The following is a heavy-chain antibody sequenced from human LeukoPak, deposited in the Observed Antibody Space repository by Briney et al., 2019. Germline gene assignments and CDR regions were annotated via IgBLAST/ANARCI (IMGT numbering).Heavy chain of an antibody. Sequence: GGSLRLSCAASGFTFSSYAMSWVRQAPGKGLEWVSTFSGSGGNTYYADSVKGRFTISRDNSKNTLYLQMNSLRAEDTAVYYCTTGGSYYVYWGQGTLVAVSS. CDR2: FSGSGGNT. V-gene: IGHV3-23*01. CDR3: TTGGSYYVY. D-gene: IGHD1-26*01. J-gene: IGHJ4*02. CDR1: GFTFSSYA.